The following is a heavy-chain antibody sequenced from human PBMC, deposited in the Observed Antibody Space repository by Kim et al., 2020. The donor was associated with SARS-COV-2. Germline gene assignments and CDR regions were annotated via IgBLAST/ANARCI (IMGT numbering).Heavy chain of an antibody. CDR3: ARDIGDSSGYYYVFDAFDI. CDR1: GFTFSDYY. V-gene: IGHV3-11*06. J-gene: IGHJ3*02. Sequence: GGSLRLSCAASGFTFSDYYMSWIRQAPGKGLEWVSYISSSSSYTNYADSVKGRFTISRDNAKNSLYLQMNSLRAEDTAVYYCARDIGDSSGYYYVFDAFDIWGQGTMVTVSS. CDR2: ISSSSSYT. D-gene: IGHD3-22*01.